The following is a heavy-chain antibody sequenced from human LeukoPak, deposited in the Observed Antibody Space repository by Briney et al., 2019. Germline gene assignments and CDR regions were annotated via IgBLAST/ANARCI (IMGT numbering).Heavy chain of an antibody. J-gene: IGHJ4*02. CDR3: ARDPNWGESYFDC. CDR1: GGFISSYY. CDR2: IYISGSP. D-gene: IGHD7-27*01. V-gene: IGHV4-4*07. Sequence: SSETLSLTCTVSGGFISSYYWSWIRQPAGKGLECIGRIYISGSPNYNPSLKSRVTMSLDTSKNQFSLKLSSVTAADTAVYYCARDPNWGESYFDCWGQGILVTVSS.